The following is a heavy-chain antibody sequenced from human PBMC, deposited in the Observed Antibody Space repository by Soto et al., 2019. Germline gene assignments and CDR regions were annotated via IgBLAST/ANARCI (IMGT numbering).Heavy chain of an antibody. J-gene: IGHJ4*02. CDR1: RFTFSSYA. D-gene: IGHD3-10*01. V-gene: IGHV3-23*01. CDR2: ISGSGGST. Sequence: EVQLLESGGGLVQPGGSLRLSCAASRFTFSSYAMCWVRQAPGKGLEWVSSISGSGGSTYYADSVKGRFTISRDNSKNTLYLQMNSLRAEDTAVYYCAKVGITMVRGVIGYFDYWGQGTLVTVSS. CDR3: AKVGITMVRGVIGYFDY.